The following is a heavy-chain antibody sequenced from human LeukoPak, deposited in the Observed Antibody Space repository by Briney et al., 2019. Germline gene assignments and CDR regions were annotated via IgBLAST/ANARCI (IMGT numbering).Heavy chain of an antibody. CDR3: AKAPFPNTVVNLDY. D-gene: IGHD4-23*01. CDR2: IRYDGSNK. Sequence: GGSLRLSCAASGFTFSSYGMHWVRQAPGKGLEWVAFIRYDGSNKYYADSVKGRFTISRDNSKNTLYLQMNSLRAEDTAVYYCAKAPFPNTVVNLDYWGQGTLVTVSS. V-gene: IGHV3-30*02. J-gene: IGHJ4*02. CDR1: GFTFSSYG.